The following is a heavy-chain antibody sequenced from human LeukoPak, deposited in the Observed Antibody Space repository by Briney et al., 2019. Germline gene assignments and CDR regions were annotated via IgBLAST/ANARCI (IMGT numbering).Heavy chain of an antibody. CDR2: IYYSGST. Sequence: SQTLSLTCTVSGGSISSGGYYWSWIRQHPGKGLEWIGYIYYSGSTYYNPSLKSRVTIPVDTSKNQFSLKLSSVTAADTAVYYCARGQWDYGSGSYSPFDYWGQGTLVTVSS. V-gene: IGHV4-31*03. D-gene: IGHD3-10*01. J-gene: IGHJ4*02. CDR3: ARGQWDYGSGSYSPFDY. CDR1: GGSISSGGYY.